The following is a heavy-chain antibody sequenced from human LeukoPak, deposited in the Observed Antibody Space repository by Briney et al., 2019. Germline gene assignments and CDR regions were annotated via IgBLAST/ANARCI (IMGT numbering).Heavy chain of an antibody. CDR1: GFTFSSYA. Sequence: PGGSLRLSCAASGFTFSSYAMHWVRQAPGKGLEWVAVISYDGSNKYYADSVKGRFTISRDNSKNTLYLQVNSVRAGDTAVYYCARGNSNGFDIWGQGTMVTVSS. CDR3: ARGNSNGFDI. D-gene: IGHD1-7*01. CDR2: ISYDGSNK. J-gene: IGHJ3*02. V-gene: IGHV3-30*04.